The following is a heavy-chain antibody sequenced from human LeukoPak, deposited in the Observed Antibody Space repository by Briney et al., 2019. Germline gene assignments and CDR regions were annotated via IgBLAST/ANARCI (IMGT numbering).Heavy chain of an antibody. J-gene: IGHJ4*02. CDR3: ARIFNPYYYDSRYFDY. V-gene: IGHV4-59*01. CDR1: GGSISSYY. Sequence: PSETLSLTCTVSGGSISSYYWSWIRQPPGKGLEWIGYIYYSGSTNYNPSLKSRVTISVDTSKNQFSLKLSSVTAADTAVYYCARIFNPYYYDSRYFDYWGQGTLVTVSS. D-gene: IGHD3-22*01. CDR2: IYYSGST.